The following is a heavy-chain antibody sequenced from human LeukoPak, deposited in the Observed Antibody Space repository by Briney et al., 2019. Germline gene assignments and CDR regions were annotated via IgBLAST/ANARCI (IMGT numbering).Heavy chain of an antibody. CDR1: GGSISSSGYY. D-gene: IGHD3-22*01. V-gene: IGHV4-39*01. CDR3: ARRYYYDSSGYWYYFDY. J-gene: IGHJ4*02. Sequence: KPSETLSLTCTVSGGSISSSGYYWGWIRQPPGKGLEWIGSIYYTWSTYYNASLKSRVTISVDTSKNQFSLKLSSVTAADTAVYYCARRYYYDSSGYWYYFDYWGQGTLVTVSS. CDR2: IYYTWST.